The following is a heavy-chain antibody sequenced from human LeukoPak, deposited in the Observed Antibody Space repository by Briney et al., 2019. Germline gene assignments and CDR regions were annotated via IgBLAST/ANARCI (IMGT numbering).Heavy chain of an antibody. V-gene: IGHV3-21*01. CDR1: GFTFSSHG. CDR2: ISSSSSYI. CDR3: ARDHTTRYYYMDV. D-gene: IGHD1-1*01. Sequence: GGSLRLSCAASGFTFSSHGMNWVRQAPGKGLEWVSGISSSSSYIYYADSVKGRFTISRDNAKNSLYLQMDSLRAEDTAVYYCARDHTTRYYYMDVWGKGTTVTVSS. J-gene: IGHJ6*03.